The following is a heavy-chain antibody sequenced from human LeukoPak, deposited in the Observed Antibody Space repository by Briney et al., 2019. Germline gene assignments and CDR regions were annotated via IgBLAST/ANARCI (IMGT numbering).Heavy chain of an antibody. D-gene: IGHD6-13*01. CDR1: GGSFSDYY. V-gene: IGHV4-34*01. J-gene: IGHJ4*02. Sequence: SETLSLTCAVYGGSFSDYYWSWIRQPPGKGLEWIGEINHSGSTNYNPSLKSRVTISVDTSKNQFSLNLSSVTAADTAVYYCARGRFTKVAAADNRGDFDYWGQGTLVTVSS. CDR2: INHSGST. CDR3: ARGRFTKVAAADNRGDFDY.